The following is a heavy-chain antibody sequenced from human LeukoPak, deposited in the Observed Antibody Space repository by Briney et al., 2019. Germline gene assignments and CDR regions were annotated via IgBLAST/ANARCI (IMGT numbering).Heavy chain of an antibody. CDR3: ARTGDSSGHYY. V-gene: IGHV3-30-3*01. Sequence: GGSLRLACVASGFTSSSYAMHWVRHAPGKGLEWVAAISNDGSKKYYADSVKGRLTTSRNNAKIALYLQRNSHTAEDTAVYYCARTGDSSGHYYWGPGTLVTVSS. CDR1: GFTSSSYA. D-gene: IGHD6-19*01. CDR2: ISNDGSKK. J-gene: IGHJ4*02.